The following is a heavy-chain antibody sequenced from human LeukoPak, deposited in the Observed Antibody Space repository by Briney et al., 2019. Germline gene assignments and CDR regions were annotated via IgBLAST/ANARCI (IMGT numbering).Heavy chain of an antibody. CDR3: AGEPPPDYDIVTGSLDY. D-gene: IGHD3-9*01. CDR1: GYTFTSYG. V-gene: IGHV1-18*01. J-gene: IGHJ4*02. Sequence: GASVKVACKASGYTFTSYGISWVRQAPGQGLEWMGSISAYNGNTNYAQKLQGRVTMTTDTSTSTAYMELRSLRSVDTAVYYCAGEPPPDYDIVTGSLDYWGQGTLVTVSS. CDR2: ISAYNGNT.